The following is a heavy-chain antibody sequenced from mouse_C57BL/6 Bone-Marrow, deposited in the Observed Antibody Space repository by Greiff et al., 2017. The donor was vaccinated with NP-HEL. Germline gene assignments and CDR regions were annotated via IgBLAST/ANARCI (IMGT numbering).Heavy chain of an antibody. Sequence: VKLMESGPGLVAPSQSLSITCTVSGFSLNSYAISWVRQPPGKGLEWLGVIWTGGGTNYNSALKSRLSISKDNSKSQVFLKMNSLQTDYTARYYCARISYYYGSSYWYFDVWGTGTTVTVSS. J-gene: IGHJ1*03. CDR1: GFSLNSYA. D-gene: IGHD1-1*01. CDR3: ARISYYYGSSYWYFDV. CDR2: IWTGGGT. V-gene: IGHV2-9-1*01.